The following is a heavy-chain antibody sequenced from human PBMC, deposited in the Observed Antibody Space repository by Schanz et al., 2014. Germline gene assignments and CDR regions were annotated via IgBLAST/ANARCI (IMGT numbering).Heavy chain of an antibody. V-gene: IGHV4-39*07. J-gene: IGHJ4*02. CDR3: ARLTMVRGVTFDR. CDR1: GGSVRSNTYF. D-gene: IGHD3-10*01. Sequence: QLRVQESGPGLVKPSETLSLTCTVSGGSVRSNTYFWAWIRQPPGKGLEWIGSIYHSGSTNYNPSLKSRVTMSLDPSKNQFSLKLSSVTAADTAVYYCARLTMVRGVTFDRWGQGTLVTVSS. CDR2: IYHSGST.